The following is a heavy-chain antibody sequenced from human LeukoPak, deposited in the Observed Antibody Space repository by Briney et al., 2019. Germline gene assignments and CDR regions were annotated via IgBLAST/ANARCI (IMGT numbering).Heavy chain of an antibody. CDR2: IRGSGGTT. Sequence: PGGSLRLSCAVSGFTIRSFGMSWVRQAPGKGLEWVSGIRGSGGTTYYADSVKGRFTISRDNSENTLYLQMNSLRAEDTAVYYCARVGATYYYDGTTDYWGQGTLVTVSS. J-gene: IGHJ4*02. CDR3: ARVGATYYYDGTTDY. CDR1: GFTIRSFG. D-gene: IGHD3-22*01. V-gene: IGHV3-23*01.